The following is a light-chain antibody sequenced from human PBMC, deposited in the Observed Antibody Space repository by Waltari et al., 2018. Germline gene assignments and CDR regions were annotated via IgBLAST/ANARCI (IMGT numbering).Light chain of an antibody. V-gene: IGKV4-1*01. CDR1: HGVLYSPNQKNY. Sequence: DIVMTQSPASLDVSLGERATINCKYSHGVLYSPNQKNYLAWYQQKPGQPPNLLIYWASTRESGVPDRFSGSGSGTNFTLTISSLQAEDVAVYYCQQHYTAPVTFGQGTKLEI. CDR3: QQHYTAPVT. J-gene: IGKJ2*01. CDR2: WAS.